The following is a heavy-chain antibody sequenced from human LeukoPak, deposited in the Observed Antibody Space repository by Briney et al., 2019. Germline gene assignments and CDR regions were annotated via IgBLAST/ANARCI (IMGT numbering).Heavy chain of an antibody. J-gene: IGHJ6*03. CDR2: ISYDGSHI. CDR1: GFTFSSYA. CDR3: AREEQELVRDYYYYMDV. D-gene: IGHD6-13*01. Sequence: PGGSLRLSCAASGFTFSSYAMSWVRQAPGKGLEWVALISYDGSHIYYADSMKGRFTISRDNSRNVLYLQMTSLSGDDSAVYYCAREEQELVRDYYYYMDVWGKGTTVTVSS. V-gene: IGHV3-30*01.